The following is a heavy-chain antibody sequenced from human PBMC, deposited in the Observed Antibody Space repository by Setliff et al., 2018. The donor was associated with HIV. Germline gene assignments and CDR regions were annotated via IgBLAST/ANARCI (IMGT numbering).Heavy chain of an antibody. D-gene: IGHD3-10*01. CDR2: INQDGSEK. J-gene: IGHJ6*02. Sequence: PGGSLRLSCAASGFTFNNYWMAWVRQAPGKGLEWVGNINQDGSEKNYVDSVKGRFSISRDNAENSLYLQMSRLRAEDTAVYYCARKLRPGHGMDVWGQGTTVTVSS. CDR3: ARKLRPGHGMDV. V-gene: IGHV3-7*01. CDR1: GFTFNNYW.